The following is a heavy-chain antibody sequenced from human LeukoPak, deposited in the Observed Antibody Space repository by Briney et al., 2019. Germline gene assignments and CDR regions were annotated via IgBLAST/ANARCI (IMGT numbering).Heavy chain of an antibody. CDR2: ISSSGSTI. J-gene: IGHJ4*02. CDR1: GFTFSSYE. CDR3: AREGYYDSSGCYDFDY. Sequence: GGSLRLSCAASGFTFSSYEMNWVRQAPGKGLEWVSYISSSGSTIYYADSVKGRFTISRDNAKNSLYLQMNSLRAEDTAVYYCAREGYYDSSGCYDFDYWGQGTLVTVSS. D-gene: IGHD3-22*01. V-gene: IGHV3-48*03.